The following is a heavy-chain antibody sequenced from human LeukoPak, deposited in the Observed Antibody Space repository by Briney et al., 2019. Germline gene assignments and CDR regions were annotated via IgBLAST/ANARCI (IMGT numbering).Heavy chain of an antibody. Sequence: PSETVSLTCTVSGGSISGYYWTWTRQPPGKGLGLEWIGYIYYSGGTNYNPSLQSRVTISIDTSKNQVSLKLSSVTAADTAVYYCARLWDSSSSLDYWGQGTLDPVSS. J-gene: IGHJ4*02. V-gene: IGHV4-59*08. CDR3: ARLWDSSSSLDY. CDR1: GGSISGYY. CDR2: IYYSGGT. D-gene: IGHD6-6*01.